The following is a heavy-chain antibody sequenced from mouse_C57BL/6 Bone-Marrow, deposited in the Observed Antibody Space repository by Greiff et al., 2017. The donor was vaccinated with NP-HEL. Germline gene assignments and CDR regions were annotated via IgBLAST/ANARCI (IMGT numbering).Heavy chain of an antibody. CDR3: ERGGRLRRSTYAMDY. CDR2: INYDGSST. J-gene: IGHJ4*01. CDR1: GFTFSDYY. Sequence: EVQVVESEGGLVQPGSSMKLSCTTSGFTFSDYYMAWVRQVPEKGLDWVANINYDGSSTYYLDSLKSRFIMSIDNAKNILYMQMSSLKSEDSATYYGERGGRLRRSTYAMDYWGQGTSVTVTA. D-gene: IGHD2-4*01. V-gene: IGHV5-16*01.